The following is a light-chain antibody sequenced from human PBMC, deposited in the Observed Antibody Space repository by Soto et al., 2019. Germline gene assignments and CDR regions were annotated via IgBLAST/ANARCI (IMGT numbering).Light chain of an antibody. CDR2: VAS. Sequence: IALTHSPCSLCLSQGPSGTLSCRASQGVDNNYLVWYQQKPGQAPRLLIYVASNRAAGVPVRFSGSGSGTDFTLTINRVEPEDFAVYFCQQYAGSPRTFGQGTKVDIK. V-gene: IGKV3-20*01. CDR3: QQYAGSPRT. CDR1: QGVDNNY. J-gene: IGKJ1*01.